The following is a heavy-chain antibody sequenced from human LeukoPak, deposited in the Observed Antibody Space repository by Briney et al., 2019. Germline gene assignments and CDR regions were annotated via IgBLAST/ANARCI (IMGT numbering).Heavy chain of an antibody. V-gene: IGHV3-21*01. CDR1: GFTFNNYN. Sequence: GGSLRLSCAASGFTFNNYNMNWVRQAPGKGLEWVASISSNSEFIFYADSVKGRFTISRDNAKNSLYLQMHSLRAEDTAVYYCARESGGSGYFFDSWGQGALVTVSS. D-gene: IGHD3-3*01. CDR3: ARESGGSGYFFDS. CDR2: ISSNSEFI. J-gene: IGHJ4*02.